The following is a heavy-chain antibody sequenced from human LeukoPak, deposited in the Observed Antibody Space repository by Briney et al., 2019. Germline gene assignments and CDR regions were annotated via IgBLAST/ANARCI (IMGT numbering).Heavy chain of an antibody. CDR2: INSDGSST. V-gene: IGHV3-74*01. D-gene: IGHD5-18*01. CDR1: AFTFSSYW. CDR3: ARNGSYGKIDY. J-gene: IGHJ4*02. Sequence: GSLRLSCAASAFTFSSYWMHWVRQAPGKGLVWVSRINSDGSSTSYADSVKGRFTISRDNAKNTLYLQMDSLRAEDTAVYYCARNGSYGKIDYWGQGTLVTVSS.